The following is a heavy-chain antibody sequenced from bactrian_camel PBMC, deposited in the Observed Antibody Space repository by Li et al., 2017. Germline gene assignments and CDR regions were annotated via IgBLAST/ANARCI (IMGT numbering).Heavy chain of an antibody. D-gene: IGHD2*01. Sequence: QVQLVESGGGSVQPGGSLRLSCVASGYTYNRYCMGWFRQAPGKNCEGVASIYTGSGATYYPDSVKGRFRISRDDAKSTVSLQMNSLKSEDTALYFCATNFYRVSPAIVLVQYPDSPFGYWGQGTQVTVS. V-gene: IGHV3S1*01. CDR1: GYTYNRYC. J-gene: IGHJ6*01. CDR2: IYTGSGAT. CDR3: ATNFYRVSPAIVLVQYPDSPFGY.